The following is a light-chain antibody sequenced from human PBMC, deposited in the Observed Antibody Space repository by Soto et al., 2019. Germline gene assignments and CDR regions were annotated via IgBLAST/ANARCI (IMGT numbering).Light chain of an antibody. Sequence: GDRVTITCRASQSIGSWLAWYQQRPGKAPKLLIYKASSLESGVPSRFSGSGSGTEFTLTISSLQPDDFATYYCQQYNSYPLTFGGGTKVDIK. CDR3: QQYNSYPLT. CDR1: QSIGSW. V-gene: IGKV1-5*03. CDR2: KAS. J-gene: IGKJ4*01.